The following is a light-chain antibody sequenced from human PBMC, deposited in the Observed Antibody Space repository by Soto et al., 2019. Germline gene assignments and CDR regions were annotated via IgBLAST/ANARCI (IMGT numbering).Light chain of an antibody. CDR1: SSDVGGYNY. Sequence: QSVLTQPRSESGSPGQSVTISCTGTSSDVGGYNYVSWYQQYPGKAPKVMIYAVTKRPSGVPDRISGSKSGNTASLTISGLQAEDEADYYCCSYAGAYTHYVFGTGTKLTVL. J-gene: IGLJ1*01. CDR3: CSYAGAYTHYV. V-gene: IGLV2-11*01. CDR2: AVT.